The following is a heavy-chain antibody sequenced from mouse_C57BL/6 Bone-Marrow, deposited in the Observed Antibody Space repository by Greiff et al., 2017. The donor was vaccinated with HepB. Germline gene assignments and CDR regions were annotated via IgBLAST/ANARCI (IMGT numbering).Heavy chain of an antibody. CDR2: IDPSDSYT. CDR3: ARSELGIAY. Sequence: QVQLKQSGAELVKPGASVKLSCKASGYTFTSYWMQWVKQRPGQGLEWIGEIDPSDSYTNYNQKFKGKATLTVDTSSSTAYMQLSSLTSEDSAVYYCARSELGIAYWGQGTLVTVSA. J-gene: IGHJ3*01. CDR1: GYTFTSYW. D-gene: IGHD4-1*01. V-gene: IGHV1-50*01.